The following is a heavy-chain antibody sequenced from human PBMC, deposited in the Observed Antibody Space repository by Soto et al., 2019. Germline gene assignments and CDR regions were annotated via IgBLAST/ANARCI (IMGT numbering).Heavy chain of an antibody. D-gene: IGHD2-2*01. CDR2: ISGSGGST. CDR1: GFTFSSYA. Sequence: GSLRLSCGASGFTFSSYAMSWVLQAPGKGLDWVSAISGSGGSTYYADSVKGRFTISRDNSKNTLYLQMNSLRAEDTAAYYCAKASRGYYYYYGMDVWGQGTTVTVSS. V-gene: IGHV3-23*01. CDR3: AKASRGYYYYYGMDV. J-gene: IGHJ6*02.